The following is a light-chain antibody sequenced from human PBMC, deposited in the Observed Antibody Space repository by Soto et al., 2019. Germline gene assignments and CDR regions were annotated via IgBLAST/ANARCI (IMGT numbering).Light chain of an antibody. J-gene: IGKJ2*01. V-gene: IGKV3-15*01. CDR2: GAS. CDR1: QSVNSN. Sequence: EIVMTQSPATLSVSPGERATLSCRASQSVNSNLAWYQQKPGQAPRLLIYGASTRAARIPARFSGSGSGTEFSLTISSLQSEDFAVYYCQQYNNRPPDTFGQGTKLEIK. CDR3: QQYNNRPPDT.